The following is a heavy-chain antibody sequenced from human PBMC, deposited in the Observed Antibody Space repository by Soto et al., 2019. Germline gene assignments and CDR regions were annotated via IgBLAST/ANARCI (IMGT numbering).Heavy chain of an antibody. CDR1: GLTFSSYW. CDR2: INSDGSST. CDR3: VKGYSSSWYVWFDY. D-gene: IGHD6-13*01. V-gene: IGHV3-74*01. J-gene: IGHJ4*02. Sequence: GGSLRLSCAASGLTFSSYWMHWIRQAPGKGLVWVSRINSDGSSTSYADSVKGRFTISRDNSKNTLYLQMSSLRVEDTAVYYRVKGYSSSWYVWFDYWGQGTLVTVSP.